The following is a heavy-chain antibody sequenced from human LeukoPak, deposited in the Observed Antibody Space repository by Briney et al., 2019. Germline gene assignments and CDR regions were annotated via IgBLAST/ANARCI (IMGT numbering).Heavy chain of an antibody. D-gene: IGHD3-9*01. Sequence: AESLRLACAAPGFTLSSNYMSWGRQAPGEGRGWGSVIYSGGGTYNSDSVTGRFTISRENSKNTLYLPRKSRVAAATAVYYFAGVILTGYWFHYWGEGTLVTVSS. CDR3: AGVILTGYWFHY. CDR2: IYSGGGT. V-gene: IGHV3-66*01. CDR1: GFTLSSNY. J-gene: IGHJ4*02.